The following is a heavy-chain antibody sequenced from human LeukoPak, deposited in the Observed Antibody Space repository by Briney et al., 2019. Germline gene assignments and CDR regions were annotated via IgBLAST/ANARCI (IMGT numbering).Heavy chain of an antibody. CDR3: ARMESWELPVSATKYYYGMDV. V-gene: IGHV3-7*01. CDR1: RFTFSSYG. CDR2: IKQDGSEK. Sequence: GGSLRLSCAASRFTFSSYGMSWVRQAPGKGLEWVANIKQDGSEKYYVDSVKGRFTISRDNAKNSLYLQMNSLRAEDTAVYYCARMESWELPVSATKYYYGMDVWGQGTTVTVSS. D-gene: IGHD1-26*01. J-gene: IGHJ6*02.